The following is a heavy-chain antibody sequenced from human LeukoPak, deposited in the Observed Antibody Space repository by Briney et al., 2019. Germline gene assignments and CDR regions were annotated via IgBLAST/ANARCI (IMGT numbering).Heavy chain of an antibody. D-gene: IGHD6-19*01. CDR2: IYHSGST. J-gene: IGHJ4*02. Sequence: SETLSLTCTVSGYSISSGYYWGWIRQPPGKGLEWIGSIYHSGSTCYNPSLKSRVTISVDTSKNQFSLKLSSVTAADTAVYYCAREEQWLVSDSWYFDYWGQGTLVTVSS. CDR3: AREEQWLVSDSWYFDY. CDR1: GYSISSGYY. V-gene: IGHV4-38-2*02.